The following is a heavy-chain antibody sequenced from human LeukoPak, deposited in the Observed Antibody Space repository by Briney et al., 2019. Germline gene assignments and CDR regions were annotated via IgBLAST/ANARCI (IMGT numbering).Heavy chain of an antibody. CDR2: MNPNSGNT. V-gene: IGHV1-8*01. CDR1: GYTFTSYD. Sequence: ASVKVSCKASGYTFTSYDINWVRQATGQGLEWMGWMNPNSGNTGYAQKFQGRVTITADKSTSTAYMELSSLRSEDTAVYYCARGLVGREWYFDYWGQGTLVTVSS. D-gene: IGHD3-3*01. J-gene: IGHJ4*02. CDR3: ARGLVGREWYFDY.